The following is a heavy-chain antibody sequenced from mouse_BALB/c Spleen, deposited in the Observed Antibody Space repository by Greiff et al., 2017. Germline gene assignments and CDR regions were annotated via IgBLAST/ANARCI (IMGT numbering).Heavy chain of an antibody. D-gene: IGHD2-1*01. J-gene: IGHJ2*01. CDR3: ARGGNYPLAY. CDR1: GFTFTGYS. V-gene: IGHV7-3*02. Sequence: EVKLVESGGGLVQPGGSLRLSCATSGFTFTGYSMSWVRQPPGKALEWLGFIRNKANGYTTEYSASVKGRFTISRDNSQSILYLQMNTLGAEDSATYYCARGGNYPLAYWGQGTTLTVSS. CDR2: IRNKANGYTT.